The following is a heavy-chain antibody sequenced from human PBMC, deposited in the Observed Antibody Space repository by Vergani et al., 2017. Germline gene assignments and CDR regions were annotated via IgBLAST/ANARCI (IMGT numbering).Heavy chain of an antibody. V-gene: IGHV4-39*07. CDR1: GGSISSSSYY. CDR3: ARFLVGATDNWFDP. Sequence: QLQLQESGPGLVKPSETLSLTCTVSGGSISSSSYYWGWIRQPPGKGLEWIGSIYYSGSTYYNPSLKSRVTISVDTSKNQFSLKLSSVTAADTAVYYCARFLVGATDNWFDPWGQGTLVTVSS. D-gene: IGHD1-26*01. CDR2: IYYSGST. J-gene: IGHJ5*02.